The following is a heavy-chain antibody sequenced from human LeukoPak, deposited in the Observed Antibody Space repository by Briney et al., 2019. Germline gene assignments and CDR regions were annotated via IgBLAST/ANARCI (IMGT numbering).Heavy chain of an antibody. V-gene: IGHV4-59*08. D-gene: IGHD1-26*01. Sequence: SETLSLTCSVSGGSISNNYWSWFRQSPEKGLEWIGYIHSSGSTDYNPSFKSRVVVSVDTSKNQFSLKLYSVTAADTAVYYCARHGLKLVGASTIYFDNWGQGTLVTVSS. CDR1: GGSISNNY. CDR3: ARHGLKLVGASTIYFDN. CDR2: IHSSGST. J-gene: IGHJ4*02.